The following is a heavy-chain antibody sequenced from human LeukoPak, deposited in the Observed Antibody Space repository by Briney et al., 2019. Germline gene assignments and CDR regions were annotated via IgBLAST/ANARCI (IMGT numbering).Heavy chain of an antibody. CDR1: GFTSSTYS. V-gene: IGHV3-21*01. CDR3: ARDRVVVVAATPLSYYYYGMDV. J-gene: IGHJ6*02. CDR2: ISSISSYI. D-gene: IGHD2-15*01. Sequence: GGSLRLSCAASGFTSSTYSMNWVRQTPEERLGRVSSISSISSYIYYADSVKGRFTISRDNAKNSLYLQMNSLRAEDTAVYYCARDRVVVVAATPLSYYYYGMDVWGQGTTVTVSS.